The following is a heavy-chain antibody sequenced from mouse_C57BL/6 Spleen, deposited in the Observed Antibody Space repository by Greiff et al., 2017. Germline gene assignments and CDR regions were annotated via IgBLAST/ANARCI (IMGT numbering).Heavy chain of an antibody. CDR1: GFTFSDAW. V-gene: IGHV6-6*01. J-gene: IGHJ3*01. CDR2: IRNKANNHAT. Sequence: EVKLVESGGGLVQPGGSMKLSCAASGFTFSDAWMDWVRQSPEKGLEWVAEIRNKANNHATYYAESVKGRFTISRDDSKSSVYLQMNSLRAEDTGIYYCTRPWGREGWFAYWGQGTLVTVSA. CDR3: TRPWGREGWFAY.